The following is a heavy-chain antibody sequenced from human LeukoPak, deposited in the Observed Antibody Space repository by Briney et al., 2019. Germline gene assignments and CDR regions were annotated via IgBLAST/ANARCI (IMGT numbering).Heavy chain of an antibody. CDR2: IIPIFGTA. Sequence: SVKVSCKASGGTFSSYAISWVRQAPGQGLEWMERIIPIFGTANYAQKFQGRVTITTDESTSTAYMELSSLRSEDTAVYYCARESVPPYCGGDCCLDYWGQGTLVTVSS. J-gene: IGHJ4*02. V-gene: IGHV1-69*05. D-gene: IGHD2-21*02. CDR1: GGTFSSYA. CDR3: ARESVPPYCGGDCCLDY.